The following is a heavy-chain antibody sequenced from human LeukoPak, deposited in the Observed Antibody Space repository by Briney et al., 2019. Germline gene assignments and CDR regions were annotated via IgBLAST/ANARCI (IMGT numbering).Heavy chain of an antibody. CDR2: ISYSGST. J-gene: IGHJ4*02. D-gene: IGHD3-22*01. CDR1: GGSISSYY. Sequence: SETLSLTCTVSGGSISSYYWSWIRQPPGKGLDWIGYISYSGSTHYNPSLKSRVTISVDTPKNQFSLKVSSVTAADTAVYYCAREYRHYYDSSGYYISRIFDYWGQGALVTAS. V-gene: IGHV4-59*01. CDR3: AREYRHYYDSSGYYISRIFDY.